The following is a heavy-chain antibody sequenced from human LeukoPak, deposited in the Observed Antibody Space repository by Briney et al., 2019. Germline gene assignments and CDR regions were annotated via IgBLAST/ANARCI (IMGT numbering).Heavy chain of an antibody. CDR2: VWYNGSNK. V-gene: IGHV3-33*01. Sequence: GGSLRLSCAASGFTFSSYGMHWVRQAPGKGLEWVAVVWYNGSNKYYADSVKGRFTISRDNSKNTLDLQMNSLRAEDTAVYYCARDLDTEAGSFDYWGQGTLVTVSS. D-gene: IGHD3/OR15-3a*01. CDR1: GFTFSSYG. J-gene: IGHJ4*02. CDR3: ARDLDTEAGSFDY.